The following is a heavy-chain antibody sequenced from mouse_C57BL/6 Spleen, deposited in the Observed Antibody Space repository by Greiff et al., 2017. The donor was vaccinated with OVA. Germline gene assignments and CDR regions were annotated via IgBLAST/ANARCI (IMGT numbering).Heavy chain of an antibody. Sequence: QVQLQQSGAELVRPGASVTLSCKASGYTFTDYEMHWVKQTPVHGLEWIGAIDPETGGTAYNQKFKGKAILTADKSPSTAYMELRSLTSEDSAVYYCTRRNDYSFDYWGQGTTLTVSS. CDR1: GYTFTDYE. CDR2: IDPETGGT. V-gene: IGHV1-15*01. D-gene: IGHD2-4*01. J-gene: IGHJ2*01. CDR3: TRRNDYSFDY.